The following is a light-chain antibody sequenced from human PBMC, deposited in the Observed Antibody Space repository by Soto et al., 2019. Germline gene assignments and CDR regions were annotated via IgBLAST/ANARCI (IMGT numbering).Light chain of an antibody. CDR3: SAYAVSSVL. V-gene: IGLV2-14*01. CDR1: SSDVGGYDY. J-gene: IGLJ2*01. Sequence: QSVLTQPASVSGSPGQSITISCTGTSSDVGGYDYVSWYQQYPDKAPKLMIFEVSNRPSGVSNRFSGSKSGNTASLTISGLQAEDEADYYCSAYAVSSVLFGGGTKVTVL. CDR2: EVS.